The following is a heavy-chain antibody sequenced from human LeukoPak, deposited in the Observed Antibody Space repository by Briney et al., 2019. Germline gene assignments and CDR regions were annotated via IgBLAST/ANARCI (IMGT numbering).Heavy chain of an antibody. V-gene: IGHV3-53*01. J-gene: IGHJ4*02. D-gene: IGHD1-1*01. CDR3: AREGSYGNGVGY. Sequence: GGSQRLSCAASGFTVSSNYMSWVRQAPGKGLEWVSLIYSGGSTYYADSVKGRFTISRDNSKNTLYLQMNSLRAEDTAVYYCAREGSYGNGVGYWGQGTLVTVSS. CDR2: IYSGGST. CDR1: GFTVSSNY.